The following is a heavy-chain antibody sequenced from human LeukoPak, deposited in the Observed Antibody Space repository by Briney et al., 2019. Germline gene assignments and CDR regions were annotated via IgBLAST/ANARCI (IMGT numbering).Heavy chain of an antibody. Sequence: ASVKVSCKASGYTFTSYDINWVRQATGQGLEWMGWMNPNSGNTGYAQKFQGRVTITRNTSISTAYMELSSLRSEDTAVYYCARGAGPRLIIRYYYYYMDVWGKGTTVTVSS. CDR1: GYTFTSYD. J-gene: IGHJ6*03. V-gene: IGHV1-8*03. D-gene: IGHD3-3*01. CDR2: MNPNSGNT. CDR3: ARGAGPRLIIRYYYYYMDV.